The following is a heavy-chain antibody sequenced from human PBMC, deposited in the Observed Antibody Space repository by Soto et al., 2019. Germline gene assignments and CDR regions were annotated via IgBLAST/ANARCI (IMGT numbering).Heavy chain of an antibody. CDR3: VKGGYCDSSGYYH. J-gene: IGHJ5*02. CDR1: GFTFSSYA. Sequence: AGGSLRLSCSASGFTFSSYAMHWVRQAPGKGLEYVSAISSNRGSTYYADSVKGRFTISRDNSKNTLHLQMSSLRADDTAVYYCVKGGYCDSSGYYHWGQGTLVTVSS. CDR2: ISSNRGST. D-gene: IGHD3-22*01. V-gene: IGHV3-64D*09.